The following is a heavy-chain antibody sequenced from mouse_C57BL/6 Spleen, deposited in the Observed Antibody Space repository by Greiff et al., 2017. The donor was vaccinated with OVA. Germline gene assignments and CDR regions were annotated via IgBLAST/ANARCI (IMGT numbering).Heavy chain of an antibody. CDR3: ARTLYGSGGYFDY. D-gene: IGHD1-1*01. CDR1: GFSLTSYA. V-gene: IGHV2-9-1*01. CDR2: IWTGGGT. Sequence: VKLMESGPGLVAPSQSLSITCTVSGFSLTSYAISWVRQPPGKGLEWLGVIWTGGGTNYNSALKSRLSISKDNSKSQVFLKMNSLQTDDTARYYWARTLYGSGGYFDYWGQGTTLTVSS. J-gene: IGHJ2*01.